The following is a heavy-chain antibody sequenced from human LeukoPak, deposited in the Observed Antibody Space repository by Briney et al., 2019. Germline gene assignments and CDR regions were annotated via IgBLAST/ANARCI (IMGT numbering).Heavy chain of an antibody. J-gene: IGHJ4*02. D-gene: IGHD6-13*01. CDR3: AAREYRKYSSSWYVFNY. Sequence: GGSLRLSCAASGFTFSSYWMYWVRHAPGKGLVWVSRINSDWSSTIYADSVKGRFTISRDNSKNTLYLQMNSLRADDTAVYYCAAREYRKYSSSWYVFNYWGQGTLVTVSS. V-gene: IGHV3-74*01. CDR1: GFTFSSYW. CDR2: INSDWSST.